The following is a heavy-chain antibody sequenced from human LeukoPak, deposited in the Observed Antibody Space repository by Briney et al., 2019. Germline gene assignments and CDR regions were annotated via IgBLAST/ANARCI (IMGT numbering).Heavy chain of an antibody. CDR2: IKRDGSEK. CDR1: GFIFGDYW. Sequence: GGSLSLFCPASGFIFGDYWMTWVSQAPGKGREWLANIKRDGSEKYYVDSVKGRVTISRDNSNNSLYLQMNSLRVEDTAVYFCASYLYWWSDVGFWGQGTLVTVSS. V-gene: IGHV3-7*01. D-gene: IGHD2-8*02. J-gene: IGHJ4*02. CDR3: ASYLYWWSDVGF.